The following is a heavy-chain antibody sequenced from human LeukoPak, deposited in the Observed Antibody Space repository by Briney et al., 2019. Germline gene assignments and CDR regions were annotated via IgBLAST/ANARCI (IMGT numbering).Heavy chain of an antibody. CDR1: EFTFSKHA. CDR3: ASGIRERGFDY. J-gene: IGHJ4*02. CDR2: ISHDGSTK. V-gene: IGHV3-30*04. D-gene: IGHD1-1*01. Sequence: AGGSLRLSCAASEFTFSKHAMHWVRQAPGKGLEWVAVISHDGSTKYSADSVRGRFTISRDNAKNSLFLQMNTLRAEDTAVYFCASGIRERGFDYWGQGTLVTVSS.